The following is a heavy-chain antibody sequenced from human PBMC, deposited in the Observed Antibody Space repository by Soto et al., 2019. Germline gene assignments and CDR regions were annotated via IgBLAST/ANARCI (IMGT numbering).Heavy chain of an antibody. V-gene: IGHV4-4*02. J-gene: IGHJ6*03. CDR1: SGSISSSNW. Sequence: SETLSLTCAVSSGSISSSNWWSWVRQPPGKGLEWIGEIYHSGSTNYNPSLKSRVTISVDKSKNQFSLKLSSVTAADTAVYYCARTYAGQSRPYYYYMDVWGKGTTVTVSS. CDR3: ARTYAGQSRPYYYYMDV. D-gene: IGHD2-8*01. CDR2: IYHSGST.